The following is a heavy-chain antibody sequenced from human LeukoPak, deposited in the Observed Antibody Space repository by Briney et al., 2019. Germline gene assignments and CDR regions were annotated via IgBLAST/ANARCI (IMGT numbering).Heavy chain of an antibody. D-gene: IGHD6-6*01. CDR1: GFTFSSYA. CDR3: ARRIAARRGYYFDY. J-gene: IGHJ4*02. V-gene: IGHV3-23*01. CDR2: ISGSGGST. Sequence: PGGSLRLSCAASGFTFSSYAMSWVRQAPGKGLEWVSAISGSGGSTYYADSVKGRFTISRDNSKNTLYLQMNSLRAEDTAVYYCARRIAARRGYYFDYWGQGTLVTVSS.